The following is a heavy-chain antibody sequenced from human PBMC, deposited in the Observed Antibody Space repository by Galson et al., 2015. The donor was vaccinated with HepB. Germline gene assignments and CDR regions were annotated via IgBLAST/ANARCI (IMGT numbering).Heavy chain of an antibody. CDR3: AWQSYGDYVALDY. CDR1: GYTFTGYY. J-gene: IGHJ4*02. Sequence: SVKVSCKASGYTFTGYYMHWVRQAPGQGLEWMGRINPNSGGTNYAQKFQGRVTMTRDTSISTAYMELSRLRSDDTAVYYCAWQSYGDYVALDYWAREPWSPSLQ. V-gene: IGHV1-2*06. CDR2: INPNSGGT. D-gene: IGHD4-17*01.